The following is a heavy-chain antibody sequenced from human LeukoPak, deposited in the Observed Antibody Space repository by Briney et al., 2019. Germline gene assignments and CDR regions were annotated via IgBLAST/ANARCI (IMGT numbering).Heavy chain of an antibody. Sequence: GGSLRLSCAASGFTFSNAWMSWVRQAPGKGLEWVGRIKSKTDGGTTDFAAPVKGRFTISRDDSKNTLYLQMNSLRTEDTAVYYCTTGIWDYGDSHSFYWGQGTLVTVSS. CDR2: IKSKTDGGTT. V-gene: IGHV3-15*01. CDR3: TTGIWDYGDSHSFY. D-gene: IGHD4-17*01. CDR1: GFTFSNAW. J-gene: IGHJ1*01.